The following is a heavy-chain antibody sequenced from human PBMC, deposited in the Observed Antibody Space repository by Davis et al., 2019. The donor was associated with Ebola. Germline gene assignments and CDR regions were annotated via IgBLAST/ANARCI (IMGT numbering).Heavy chain of an antibody. D-gene: IGHD2-2*01. J-gene: IGHJ6*03. CDR1: GYTFTSYD. CDR3: ARRQAYCTTGSCYRYRDYYMDV. CDR2: MNPSSGNT. Sequence: ASVKVSCKASGYTFTSYDINWVRQATGQGLEWLGWMNPSSGNTGYAQKFQGRVTITRDTSINTAYMEPSSLTSDDTAVYYCARRQAYCTTGSCYRYRDYYMDVWGKGTTVTVSS. V-gene: IGHV1-8*03.